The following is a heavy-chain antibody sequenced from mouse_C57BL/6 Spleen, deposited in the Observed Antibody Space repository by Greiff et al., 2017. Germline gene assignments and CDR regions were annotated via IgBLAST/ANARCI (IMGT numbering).Heavy chain of an antibody. CDR1: GFNIKDYY. CDR2: IDPEDGDT. J-gene: IGHJ2*01. Sequence: VQLQQSGAELVRPGASVKLSCTASGFNIKDYYMHWVKQRPEQGLEWIGRIDPEDGDTEYAPKFQGKATMTADTSSNTAYLQLRSLTSEDTAVYYCTTWRGITTVVADYWGQGTTLTVAS. CDR3: TTWRGITTVVADY. D-gene: IGHD1-1*01. V-gene: IGHV14-1*01.